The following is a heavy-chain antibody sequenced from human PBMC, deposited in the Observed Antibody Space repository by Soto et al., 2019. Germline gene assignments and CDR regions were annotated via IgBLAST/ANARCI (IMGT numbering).Heavy chain of an antibody. J-gene: IGHJ6*02. D-gene: IGHD5-12*01. CDR3: ARDRGGYDRLYYYHGMDV. V-gene: IGHV3-30*03. CDR2: ISYDGSNQ. Sequence: SLRLSCAASGLTFNIYGMHWVRQAPDKGLEWVALISYDGSNQYYADSVKGRFTISRDNAKNSLYLQMSSLRAEDTAVYYCARDRGGYDRLYYYHGMDVWGQGTTVTVSS. CDR1: GLTFNIYG.